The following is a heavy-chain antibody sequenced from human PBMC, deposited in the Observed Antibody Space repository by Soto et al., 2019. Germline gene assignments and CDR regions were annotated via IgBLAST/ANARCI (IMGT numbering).Heavy chain of an antibody. J-gene: IGHJ6*02. V-gene: IGHV4-59*01. CDR2: IYYSGGT. Sequence: QVQLQESGPGLVKPSETLSLTCTVSGGSISSYHWSWIRQPPGRGLEWIGYIYYSGGTNYNPSLKSGGTVSVDTSNNQLSLKLSSVTAADTAVYYCARLRSDQYNGRDVWGQGTTVTVSS. D-gene: IGHD1-26*01. CDR3: ARLRSDQYNGRDV. CDR1: GGSISSYH.